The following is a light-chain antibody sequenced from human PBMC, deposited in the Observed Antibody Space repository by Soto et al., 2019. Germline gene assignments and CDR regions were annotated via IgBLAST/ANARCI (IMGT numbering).Light chain of an antibody. J-gene: IGLJ1*01. CDR2: GNI. V-gene: IGLV1-40*01. CDR1: SSNIGAGYD. Sequence: QSALTQPPSVSGAPGQRGTISCTGSSSNIGAGYDVHWYQQRPGTAPKLLIFGNINRPSGVPDRFSGSKSGTSASLAITGLQAEDEGDYYCQSYDSTLSARYVFGTGTKVTVL. CDR3: QSYDSTLSARYV.